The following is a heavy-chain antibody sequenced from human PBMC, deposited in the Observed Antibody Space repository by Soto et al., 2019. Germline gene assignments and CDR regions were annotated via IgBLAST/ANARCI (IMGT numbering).Heavy chain of an antibody. D-gene: IGHD3-16*01. Sequence: PSETLSLTCTVSGGSISSYYWSWIRQPPGKGPEWIGYIYYSGSTNYNPSLNSRVTISVDTSKNQFSLKLSSVTAADTAVYYCARHSAPYADFDYWGQGTLVTVS. CDR1: GGSISSYY. CDR2: IYYSGST. V-gene: IGHV4-59*08. J-gene: IGHJ4*02. CDR3: ARHSAPYADFDY.